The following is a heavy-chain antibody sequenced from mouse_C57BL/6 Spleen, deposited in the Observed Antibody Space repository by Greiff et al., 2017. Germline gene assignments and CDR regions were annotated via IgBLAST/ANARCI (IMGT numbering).Heavy chain of an antibody. D-gene: IGHD1-1*01. V-gene: IGHV1-72*01. CDR2: IDPNSGGT. CDR1: GYTFTSYW. J-gene: IGHJ1*03. CDR3: AIANYYGSSYWYFDV. Sequence: QVQLQQPGAELVMPGASVKLSCTASGYTFTSYWMPWVQQRPGRGLEWIGRIDPNSGGTKYNEKFKSKATLTVDKPSSTAYMQLRSLTSEDSAVYNCAIANYYGSSYWYFDVWGTGTTVTVSS.